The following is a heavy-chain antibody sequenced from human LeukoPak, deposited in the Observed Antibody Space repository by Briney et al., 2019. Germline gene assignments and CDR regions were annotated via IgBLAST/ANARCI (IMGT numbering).Heavy chain of an antibody. D-gene: IGHD6-25*01. CDR3: APKTIAAPGNYYYGVDV. Sequence: PGGSLRLSCAASGFTFSDFDMNWVRQAPGKGLEWLSYISTSSTTIYYADSVRGRFTISRDNAKNSLYLQMNSLRAEDTAVYYCAPKTIAAPGNYYYGVDVWGQGTTVTVSS. CDR1: GFTFSDFD. J-gene: IGHJ6*02. V-gene: IGHV3-48*04. CDR2: ISTSSTTI.